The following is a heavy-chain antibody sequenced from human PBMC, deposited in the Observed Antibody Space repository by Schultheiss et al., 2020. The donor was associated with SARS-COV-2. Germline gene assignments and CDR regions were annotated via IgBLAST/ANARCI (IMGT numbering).Heavy chain of an antibody. Sequence: ASVKVSCKASGYTFTSYDINWVRQATGQGLEWMGIINPSGGSTSYAQKFQGRVTMTRDTSTSTVYMELSSLRSEDTAVYYCARGTAAGNYYYYGMDVWGQGTTVTVSS. CDR1: GYTFTSYD. D-gene: IGHD6-13*01. CDR3: ARGTAAGNYYYYGMDV. CDR2: INPSGGST. J-gene: IGHJ6*02. V-gene: IGHV1-46*01.